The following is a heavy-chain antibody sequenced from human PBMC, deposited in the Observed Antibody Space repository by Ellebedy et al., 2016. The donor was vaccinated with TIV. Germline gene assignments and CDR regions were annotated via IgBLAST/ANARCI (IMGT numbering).Heavy chain of an antibody. D-gene: IGHD2-8*02. J-gene: IGHJ1*01. CDR2: QHSTDIP. V-gene: IGHV3-53*01. CDR3: ARTDCSGRSCYSFFNH. Sequence: GGSLRLSCVASGFGVSSNYMFWVRQAPGKGLEWVALQHSTDIPYYADSVRGRFTVSRDDSQNKLFLQMNNLRGGDTAVYYCARTDCSGRSCYSFFNHWGQGTLVTVSS. CDR1: GFGVSSNY.